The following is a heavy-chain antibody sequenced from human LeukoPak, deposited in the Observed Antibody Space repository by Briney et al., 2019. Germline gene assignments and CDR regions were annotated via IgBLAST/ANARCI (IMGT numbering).Heavy chain of an antibody. CDR3: ASPLYYYRSGSYLPRYYMDV. CDR1: GGSFSGYY. Sequence: SETLSLTCAVYGGSFSGYYWSWIRQPPGKGLEWIGEINHSGSINYNPSLKSRVTISVDTSKNQFSLKLSSVTAADTAVYYCASPLYYYRSGSYLPRYYMDVWGKGTTVTVSS. V-gene: IGHV4-34*01. D-gene: IGHD3-10*01. CDR2: INHSGSI. J-gene: IGHJ6*03.